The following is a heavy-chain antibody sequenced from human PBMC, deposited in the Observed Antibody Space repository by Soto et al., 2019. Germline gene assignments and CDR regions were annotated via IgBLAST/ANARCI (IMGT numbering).Heavy chain of an antibody. CDR2: INPNSGGT. CDR3: ARGGSSSGGYYYYYYMDV. D-gene: IGHD6-6*01. Sequence: ASVKVSCKASGYTFTGYYMHWVRQAPGQGLEWMGWINPNSGGTNYAQKLQGWVTMTRDTSISTAYMELSRLRSDDTAVYYCARGGSSSGGYYYYYYMDVWGKGTTVTVSS. V-gene: IGHV1-2*04. CDR1: GYTFTGYY. J-gene: IGHJ6*03.